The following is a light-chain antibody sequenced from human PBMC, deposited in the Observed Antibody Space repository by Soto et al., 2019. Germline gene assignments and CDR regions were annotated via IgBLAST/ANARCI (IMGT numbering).Light chain of an antibody. J-gene: IGKJ1*01. CDR1: ERVSTN. CDR2: SAS. V-gene: IGKV3-15*01. Sequence: DIVMTQSPLTLSVSPGESATLSCRASERVSTNLAWYQQTPGQAPRLLIYSASRRPTGIPVRFSGSGSGAEFTLTISSLQSEDFAIYYCQQYNNLPPTFGQGTKVDIK. CDR3: QQYNNLPPT.